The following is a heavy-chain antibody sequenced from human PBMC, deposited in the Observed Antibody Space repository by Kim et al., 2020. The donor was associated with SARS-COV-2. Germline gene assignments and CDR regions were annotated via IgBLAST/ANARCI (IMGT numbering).Heavy chain of an antibody. J-gene: IGHJ4*02. Sequence: GGSLRLSCAASGFTFSSYAMHWVRQAPGKGLEWVAVISYDGSNKYYADSVKGRFTISRDNSKNTLYLQMNSLRAEDTAVYYCARDSRDSSGYYPIDYWGQGTLVTVSS. CDR1: GFTFSSYA. CDR3: ARDSRDSSGYYPIDY. V-gene: IGHV3-30-3*01. CDR2: ISYDGSNK. D-gene: IGHD3-22*01.